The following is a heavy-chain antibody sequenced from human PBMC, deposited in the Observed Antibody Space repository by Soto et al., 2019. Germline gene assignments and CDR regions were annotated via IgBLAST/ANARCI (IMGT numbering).Heavy chain of an antibody. CDR1: GGSFRGYY. Sequence: SLTCAVYGGSFRGYYWSWIRQPPGKGLEWIGEINHSGSTNYNPSLKSRVTISVDTSKNQFSLKLSSVTAADTAVYYCARSGSKSSSWYSPRGYYYGMDVWGQGTTVTVSS. V-gene: IGHV4-34*01. D-gene: IGHD6-13*01. CDR3: ARSGSKSSSWYSPRGYYYGMDV. J-gene: IGHJ6*02. CDR2: INHSGST.